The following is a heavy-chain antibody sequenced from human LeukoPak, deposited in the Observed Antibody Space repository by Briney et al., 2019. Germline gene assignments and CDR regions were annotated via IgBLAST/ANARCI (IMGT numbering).Heavy chain of an antibody. J-gene: IGHJ6*02. Sequence: GGSLRLSCAASGFTFDDYAMHWVRQAPGKGLEWVSGISWNSGSKGYADSVKGRFTISRDNAKNSLYLQMNSLRAEDTALYYCAKDIGYSYGLPSYQYYGMDVWGQGTTVTVSS. CDR2: ISWNSGSK. CDR1: GFTFDDYA. D-gene: IGHD5-18*01. V-gene: IGHV3-9*01. CDR3: AKDIGYSYGLPSYQYYGMDV.